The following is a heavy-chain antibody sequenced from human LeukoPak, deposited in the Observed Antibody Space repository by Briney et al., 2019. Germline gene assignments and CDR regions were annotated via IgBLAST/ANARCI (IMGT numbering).Heavy chain of an antibody. CDR1: GGSISSSSYY. CDR3: ARHGQVLLRFLEWLPSFDY. CDR2: IYYSGST. Sequence: SETLSLTCTVSGGSISSSSYYWGWIRQPPGKGLEWIGSIYYSGSTYYNPSLKSRVTISVDTSKNQFSLKLSSVTAADTAVYYCARHGQVLLRFLEWLPSFDYWGQGTLVTVSS. D-gene: IGHD3-3*01. V-gene: IGHV4-39*01. J-gene: IGHJ4*02.